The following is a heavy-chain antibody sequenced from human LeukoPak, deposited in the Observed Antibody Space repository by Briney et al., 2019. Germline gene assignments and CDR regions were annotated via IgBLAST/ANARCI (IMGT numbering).Heavy chain of an antibody. Sequence: GGSLRLSCAASGFTFSSYAMSWVRQAPGKGLEWVSTLSGTGSSTYYADSVKGRFTISRDNSKNTLYLQLNSLRAEDTAVYYCAKVFQRYFDYWGKGTTVTVSS. D-gene: IGHD6-25*01. CDR3: AKVFQRYFDY. J-gene: IGHJ4*03. CDR2: LSGTGSST. V-gene: IGHV3-23*01. CDR1: GFTFSSYA.